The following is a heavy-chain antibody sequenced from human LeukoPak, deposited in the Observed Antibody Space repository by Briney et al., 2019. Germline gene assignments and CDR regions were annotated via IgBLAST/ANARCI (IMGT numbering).Heavy chain of an antibody. D-gene: IGHD3-10*01. CDR2: ISGSGVGT. V-gene: IGHV3-23*01. CDR1: GFTFSSYA. CDR3: AREFSVYYGSGSQDY. Sequence: GGSLRLSCAASGFTFSSYAMTWVRQAPGKGLEWVSSISGSGVGTYYADSVKGRFTISRDNAKNSLYLQMNSLRAEDTAVYYCAREFSVYYGSGSQDYWGQGTLVTVSS. J-gene: IGHJ4*02.